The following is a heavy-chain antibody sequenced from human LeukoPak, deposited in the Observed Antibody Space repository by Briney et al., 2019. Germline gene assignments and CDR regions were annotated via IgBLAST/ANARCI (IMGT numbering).Heavy chain of an antibody. Sequence: SETLSLTCTVSGGSISSSSYYWSWIRQPPGKGLEWIGYIYYSGSTNYNPSLKSRVTISVDTSKNQFSLKLSSVTAADTAVYYCARHWSGYRLVAFDIWGQGTMVTVSS. CDR1: GGSISSSSYY. V-gene: IGHV4-61*05. CDR2: IYYSGST. CDR3: ARHWSGYRLVAFDI. D-gene: IGHD1-1*01. J-gene: IGHJ3*02.